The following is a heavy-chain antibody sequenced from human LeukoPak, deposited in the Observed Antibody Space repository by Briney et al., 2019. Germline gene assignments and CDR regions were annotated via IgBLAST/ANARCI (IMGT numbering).Heavy chain of an antibody. V-gene: IGHV3-48*04. CDR3: ARGAEGYYDSSGPFDY. J-gene: IGHJ4*02. CDR1: GFTFSSYS. D-gene: IGHD3-22*01. Sequence: GGSLRLSCAASGFTFSSYSMNWVRQAPGKGLEWISYFSSITTSVIRYADSVEGRFTISRDNAKNSLYLQVNSLRAEDTAVYYCARGAEGYYDSSGPFDYWGQGTLVTVSS. CDR2: FSSITTSVI.